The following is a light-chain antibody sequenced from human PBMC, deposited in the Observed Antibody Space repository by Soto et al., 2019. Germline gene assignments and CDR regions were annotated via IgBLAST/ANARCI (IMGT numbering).Light chain of an antibody. CDR2: KAS. CDR1: QSIGDA. CDR3: QQSYSTPLT. Sequence: DIQMTQSPSTLSASVGDRVTVTCRASQSIGDALAWYQQKPGKAPNLLISKASTLESGVPSRFSGSGSGTDFTLTISSLQPEDFATYYCQQSYSTPLTFGGGTKVDIK. V-gene: IGKV1-39*01. J-gene: IGKJ4*01.